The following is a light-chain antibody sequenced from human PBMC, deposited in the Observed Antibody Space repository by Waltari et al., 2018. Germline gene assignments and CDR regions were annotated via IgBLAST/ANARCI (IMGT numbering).Light chain of an antibody. CDR3: QQYNNWPPFT. Sequence: EIVMTQSPATLSVSPGERVTLSCRASQSVSSNLAWYQQKPGQAHRLLIYGASSRATGIPARFSGSGSGTDFTLTISSLQSEDFAVYYYQQYNNWPPFTFGPGTHVDIK. CDR2: GAS. CDR1: QSVSSN. V-gene: IGKV3-15*01. J-gene: IGKJ3*01.